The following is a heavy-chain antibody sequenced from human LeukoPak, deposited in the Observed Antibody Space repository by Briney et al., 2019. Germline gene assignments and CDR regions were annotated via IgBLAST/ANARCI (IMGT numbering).Heavy chain of an antibody. J-gene: IGHJ6*02. D-gene: IGHD2-2*01. Sequence: GGSLRLSCAASGFTFSSYIMNWVRQAPGKGLEWVSSISSSSSYIYYADSVKGRFTISRDNAKNSLYLQMNSLRAEDTAVYYCARDECSSTSCFEYYYYGMDVWGQGTTVTVSS. V-gene: IGHV3-21*01. CDR2: ISSSSSYI. CDR1: GFTFSSYI. CDR3: ARDECSSTSCFEYYYYGMDV.